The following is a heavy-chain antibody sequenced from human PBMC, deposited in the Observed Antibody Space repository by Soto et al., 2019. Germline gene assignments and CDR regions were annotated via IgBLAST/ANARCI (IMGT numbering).Heavy chain of an antibody. CDR2: IIPILGVA. Sequence: QVQLVQSGAEVKKPGSSMKVSCRASGGTFRSYSNSWVRQAPAQGLEWMGRIIPILGVASYAQKFQGRVTITADKSTSTAYLELNSLRSEDTAVYYCARGEVATILASNWFDPWGQGTLVSVSS. V-gene: IGHV1-69*02. CDR1: GGTFRSYS. CDR3: ARGEVATILASNWFDP. J-gene: IGHJ5*02. D-gene: IGHD5-12*01.